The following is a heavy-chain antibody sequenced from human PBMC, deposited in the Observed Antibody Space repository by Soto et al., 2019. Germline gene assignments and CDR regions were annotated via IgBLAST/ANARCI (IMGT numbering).Heavy chain of an antibody. D-gene: IGHD6-13*01. V-gene: IGHV4-34*01. CDR2: INHSGST. CDR3: ARGNSSSWAPGGWFDP. J-gene: IGHJ5*02. CDR1: GGSFSGYY. Sequence: SETLSLTCAVYGGSFSGYYWSWIRQPPGKGLEWIGEINHSGSTNYNPSLKSRVTISVDTSKNQFSLKLSSVTAADTAVYYCARGNSSSWAPGGWFDPWGQGTLVTVSS.